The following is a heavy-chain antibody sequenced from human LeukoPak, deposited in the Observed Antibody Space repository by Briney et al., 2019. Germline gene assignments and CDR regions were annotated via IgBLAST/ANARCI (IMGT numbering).Heavy chain of an antibody. CDR1: GFTFSSYS. J-gene: IGHJ4*02. D-gene: IGHD5-18*01. V-gene: IGHV3-21*01. CDR2: ISSSSSSYI. Sequence: GRSLRLSCAASGFTFSSYSMNWVRQAPGKGLEWDSSISSSSSSYIYYADSVKGRFTISRDNAKNSLYLQMNSLRAEDTAVYYCASGGSGYSYGWGQGTLVTVSS. CDR3: ASGGSGYSYG.